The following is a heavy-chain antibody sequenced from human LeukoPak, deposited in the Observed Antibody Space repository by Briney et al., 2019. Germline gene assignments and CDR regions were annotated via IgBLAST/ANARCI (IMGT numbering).Heavy chain of an antibody. Sequence: PGASLRLSCAASGFTFDDYAVHWVRQVPGKGLEWVSGISWNSVNIAYADSVKGRFTISRDNAKNSLYLQMNSLRVEDTALYYCAKGARGFTYGYFDYWGQGTLVTVSS. CDR3: AKGARGFTYGYFDY. CDR2: ISWNSVNI. CDR1: GFTFDDYA. D-gene: IGHD5-18*01. V-gene: IGHV3-9*01. J-gene: IGHJ4*02.